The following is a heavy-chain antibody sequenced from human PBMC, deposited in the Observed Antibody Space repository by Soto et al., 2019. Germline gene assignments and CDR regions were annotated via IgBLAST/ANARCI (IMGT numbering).Heavy chain of an antibody. Sequence: QVQLVQSWAEVKKPGSSVKVSCKASGNIVSTSAISCVRQSPGQGVEWMGGIVPIFDTSTYAQKFQGRITITAYKYSTTSYMELSSMTSEYTGFYYCARDLHSGAYSGADYWGQGTLVTVSS. CDR2: IVPIFDTS. CDR3: ARDLHSGAYSGADY. V-gene: IGHV1-69*06. D-gene: IGHD2-15*01. CDR1: GNIVSTSA. J-gene: IGHJ4*02.